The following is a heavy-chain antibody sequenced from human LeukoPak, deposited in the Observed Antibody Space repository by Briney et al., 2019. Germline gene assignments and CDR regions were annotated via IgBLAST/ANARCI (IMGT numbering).Heavy chain of an antibody. J-gene: IGHJ4*02. D-gene: IGHD2-2*01. CDR1: GFTFSSYS. CDR3: VGRGGYCGSTSCYETEQYFDY. V-gene: IGHV3-21*01. Sequence: GGSLRLSCAASGFTFSSYSMNWVRQAPGKGLEWVSSISSSSSYIYYADSVKGRFTISRDNAKNSLYLQMNSLRAEDTAVYYCVGRGGYCGSTSCYETEQYFDYWGQGTLVTVSA. CDR2: ISSSSSYI.